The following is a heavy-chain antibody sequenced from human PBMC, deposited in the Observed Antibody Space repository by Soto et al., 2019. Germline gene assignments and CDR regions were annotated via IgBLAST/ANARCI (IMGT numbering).Heavy chain of an antibody. CDR3: AKDNCISTSCYRLYNWFDP. CDR2: IAYDGSNK. Sequence: QVQLVEFGAGVVQPGRSLRLSCVASGFTFSSYGMHWVRQAPGKGLEWVAVIAYDGSNKYYADSVKGRFTISRDNSKNTLYLQMNSLRAEDTAVYYCAKDNCISTSCYRLYNWFDPWGQGTLVTVSS. D-gene: IGHD2-2*01. J-gene: IGHJ5*02. CDR1: GFTFSSYG. V-gene: IGHV3-30*18.